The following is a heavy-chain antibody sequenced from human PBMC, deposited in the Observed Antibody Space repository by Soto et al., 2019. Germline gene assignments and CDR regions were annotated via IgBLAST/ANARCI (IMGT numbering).Heavy chain of an antibody. CDR2: IIPFFDTA. CDR3: ASRRRYGSGSYYWNNYFDP. CDR1: GGTFSSYA. V-gene: IGHV1-69*12. D-gene: IGHD3-10*01. Sequence: QVQLVQSGAEVKKPGSSVKVSCKASGGTFSSYAFSWVRQAPGQGLEWMGDIIPFFDTADYAQKFQGRVTITADESTAYMELSSLRSEDTAVYYCASRRRYGSGSYYWNNYFDPWGQGTPVTVSS. J-gene: IGHJ5*02.